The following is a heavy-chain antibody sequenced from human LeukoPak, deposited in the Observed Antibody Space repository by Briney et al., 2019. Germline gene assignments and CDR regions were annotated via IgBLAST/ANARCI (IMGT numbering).Heavy chain of an antibody. CDR2: IGASGEST. J-gene: IGHJ3*01. D-gene: IGHD5-24*01. CDR1: GFTFSVAA. Sequence: PWGSLRLSCAASGFTFSVAAMTWVRQAPGKGLEWVSLIGASGESTYYADSVKGRFTISRDNSKNTLSLQMNSLRVEDTAMYFCAKDIQLSTWGLGPVDRVSS. CDR3: AKDIQLST. V-gene: IGHV3-23*01.